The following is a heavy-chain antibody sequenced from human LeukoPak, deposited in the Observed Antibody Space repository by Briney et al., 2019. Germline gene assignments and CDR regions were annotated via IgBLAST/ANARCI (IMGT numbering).Heavy chain of an antibody. D-gene: IGHD5-18*01. CDR3: AKAGQLWPTDFDY. CDR2: IRSKAYGGTT. CDR1: GFTFGDYA. V-gene: IGHV3-49*04. J-gene: IGHJ4*02. Sequence: GGSLRLSCTASGFTFGDYAMSWVRQAPGKGLEWVGFIRSKAYGGTTEYAASVKGRFTISRDDSKSIAYLQMNSLRAEDTAVYYCAKAGQLWPTDFDYWGQGTLVTVSS.